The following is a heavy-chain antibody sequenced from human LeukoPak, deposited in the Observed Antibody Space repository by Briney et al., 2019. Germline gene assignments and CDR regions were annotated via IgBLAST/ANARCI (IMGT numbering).Heavy chain of an antibody. CDR1: GGSISSGDYY. CDR3: ARDGHSGYDYPDYDYVWGSYRYFDY. CDR2: IYYSGST. Sequence: PSETLSLTCTVSGGSISSGDYYWSWIRQPPGKGLEWIGYIYYSGSTYYNPSLKSRVTISVDTSKNQFSLKLSPVTAADTAVYYCARDGHSGYDYPDYDYVWGSYRYFDYWGQGTLVTVSS. V-gene: IGHV4-30-4*08. J-gene: IGHJ4*02. D-gene: IGHD3-16*02.